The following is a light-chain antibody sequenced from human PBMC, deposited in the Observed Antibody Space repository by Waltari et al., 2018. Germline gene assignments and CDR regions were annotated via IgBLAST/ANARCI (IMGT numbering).Light chain of an antibody. CDR2: DAS. J-gene: IGKJ4*01. Sequence: GYRVTITCQASQDISNYLNWYQQKPGKAPKLLIYDASNLETGVPSRFSGSGSGTDFTFTISSLQPEDIATYYCQQYDNLLTFGGGTKVEIK. CDR3: QQYDNLLT. V-gene: IGKV1-33*01. CDR1: QDISNY.